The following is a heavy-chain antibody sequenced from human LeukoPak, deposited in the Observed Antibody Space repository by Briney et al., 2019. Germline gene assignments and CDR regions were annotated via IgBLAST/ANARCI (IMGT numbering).Heavy chain of an antibody. V-gene: IGHV4-4*07. Sequence: SETLSLTCTVSGGSISSYYWSWIRQPAGKGLEWIGRIYTSRSTNYNPSLKSRVTISVDKSKNQFSLKLSSVTAADTAVYYCATGGAATEYYFDYWGQGTLVTVSS. CDR2: IYTSRST. J-gene: IGHJ4*02. D-gene: IGHD1-14*01. CDR1: GGSISSYY. CDR3: ATGGAATEYYFDY.